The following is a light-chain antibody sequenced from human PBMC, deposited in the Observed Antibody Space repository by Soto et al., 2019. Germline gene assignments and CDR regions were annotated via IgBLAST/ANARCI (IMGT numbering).Light chain of an antibody. CDR2: EVS. CDR3: SSYTSDNRDYV. J-gene: IGLJ1*01. CDR1: SSDVGAYTS. Sequence: SVLTQPASVSGSPGQSITISCTGASSDVGAYTSVSWYQQHPGKAPKLIIYEVSNRPPGISTRFSGSKSASTASLTISGLQAEDEAHYYCSSYTSDNRDYVFGTGTKVTV. V-gene: IGLV2-14*01.